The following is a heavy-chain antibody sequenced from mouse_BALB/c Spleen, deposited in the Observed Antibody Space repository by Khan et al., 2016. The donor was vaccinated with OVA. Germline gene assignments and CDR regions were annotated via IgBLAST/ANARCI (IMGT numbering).Heavy chain of an antibody. CDR2: IWSAGST. CDR3: ARRVDDYGRGAWFVY. D-gene: IGHD2-4*01. J-gene: IGHJ3*01. CDR1: GFSLNTYS. V-gene: IGHV2-2*02. Sequence: QVRLQQSGPGLLQPSQSLSITCTVSGFSLNTYSIHWVRQSPGKGLEWLGVIWSAGSTDYNAAFMSRLSINKDNSKSQVFFKMNSLQSNDTAIYXCARRVDDYGRGAWFVYWGQGTLVTVSA.